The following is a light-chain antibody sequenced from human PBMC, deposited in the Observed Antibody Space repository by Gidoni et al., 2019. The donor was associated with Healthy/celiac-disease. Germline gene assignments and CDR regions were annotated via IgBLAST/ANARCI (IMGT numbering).Light chain of an antibody. CDR1: QSVSSSY. CDR3: QQYGSSPYT. V-gene: IGKV3-20*01. CDR2: GAS. Sequence: LVLTQSPVTLSLSPGERATLSCRASQSVSSSYLAWYQQKPGQAPRLLIYGASSRATGIPDRLSGSGSGTDFTLTISRLEPEDFAVYYCQQYGSSPYTFGQGTKLEIK. J-gene: IGKJ2*01.